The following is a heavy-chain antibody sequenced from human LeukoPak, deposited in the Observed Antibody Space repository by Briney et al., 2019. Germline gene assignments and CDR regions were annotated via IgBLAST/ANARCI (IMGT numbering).Heavy chain of an antibody. Sequence: ASVKVSCKASGYTFTSYDINWVRQATGQGLEWMGWMNPNSGNTGYAQKFQGRVTMTRNTSISTAYMELSSLRSEDTAVYYCARGATITHYYYGMDVWGQGTTVTVSS. D-gene: IGHD5-12*01. J-gene: IGHJ6*02. CDR1: GYTFTSYD. CDR3: ARGATITHYYYGMDV. V-gene: IGHV1-8*01. CDR2: MNPNSGNT.